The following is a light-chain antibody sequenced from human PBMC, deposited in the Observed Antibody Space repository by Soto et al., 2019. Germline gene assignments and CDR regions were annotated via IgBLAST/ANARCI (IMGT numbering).Light chain of an antibody. V-gene: IGLV2-8*01. Sequence: QSALTQPPSASGSPGQSVTISCTGTSSDVGGYNYVSWYQQHPGKAPKLMSSEVNKRPSGVPDRFSASKSGNTASLTVSGLQADDDAVYYCSSFAGRNNYVVFGGGTKLTVL. CDR1: SSDVGGYNY. CDR3: SSFAGRNNYVV. J-gene: IGLJ2*01. CDR2: EVN.